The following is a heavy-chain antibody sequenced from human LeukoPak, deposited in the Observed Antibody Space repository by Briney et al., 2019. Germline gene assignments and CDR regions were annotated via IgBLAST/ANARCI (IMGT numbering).Heavy chain of an antibody. V-gene: IGHV4-61*01. J-gene: IGHJ4*02. CDR1: GVSINTCCYY. Sequence: SQTLSLTCDVSGVSINTCCYYWTWIRQPPGKGLEWIGYKYYRGSTRYNSSLRSRLTISLDSSKNQFSLRLTSVTAADTAVYYCARGRSYGFDFDSWGPGTLVIVSS. CDR3: ARGRSYGFDFDS. D-gene: IGHD5-18*01. CDR2: KYYRGST.